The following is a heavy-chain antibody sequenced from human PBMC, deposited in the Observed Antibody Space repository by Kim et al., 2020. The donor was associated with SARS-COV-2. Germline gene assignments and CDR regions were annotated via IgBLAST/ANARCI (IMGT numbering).Heavy chain of an antibody. D-gene: IGHD3-10*01. V-gene: IGHV3-23*01. CDR3: AKVSYYGSGSTYYYYGMDV. J-gene: IGHJ6*02. Sequence: GRFTISRDNSKNTLYLQMNSLRAEDTAVYYCAKVSYYGSGSTYYYYGMDVWGQGTTVTVSS.